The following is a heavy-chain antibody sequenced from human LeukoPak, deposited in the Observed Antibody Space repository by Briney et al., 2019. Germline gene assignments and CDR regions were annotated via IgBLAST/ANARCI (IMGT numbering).Heavy chain of an antibody. CDR2: IYHSAGS. CDR1: GDSVXNDDVF. CDR3: SRGLRYSQSYVAEY. V-gene: IGHV4-30-4*01. J-gene: IGHJ4*02. D-gene: IGHD5-12*01. Sequence: TXSLXCXVSGDSVXNDDVFWGWTRQPXGEGLEYIGYIYHSAGSYYNPSLKSRLSMSIDTSRNQFSLKLTSVTAADTAVYHCSRGLRYSQSYVAEYWGLGTLVTVSS.